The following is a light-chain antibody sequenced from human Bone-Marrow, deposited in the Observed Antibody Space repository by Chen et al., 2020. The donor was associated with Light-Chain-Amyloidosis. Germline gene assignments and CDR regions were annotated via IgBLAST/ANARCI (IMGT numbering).Light chain of an antibody. Sequence: QSALTQPASVSGSPGQSITISCTGTSSDVGGDNHVSWYQQHPDKAPKLMIYEVTNRPSWVPDRFSGSKSDNTAFLTISGRQTEDEADYFCSSDTITNTLVFGSGTRVTVL. CDR3: SSDTITNTLV. CDR2: EVT. V-gene: IGLV2-14*01. J-gene: IGLJ1*01. CDR1: SSDVGGDNH.